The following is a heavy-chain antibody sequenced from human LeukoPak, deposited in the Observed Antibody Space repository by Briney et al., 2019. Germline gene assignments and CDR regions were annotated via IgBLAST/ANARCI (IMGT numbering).Heavy chain of an antibody. Sequence: SETLSLACAVSGGSISSGGYSWSWIRQPPGKGLEWIGYIYHSGSTYYNPSLKSRVTISVDRSKNQFSLKLSSVAAADTAVYYCARLEDYWGQGTLVTVSS. CDR1: GGSISSGGYS. J-gene: IGHJ4*02. V-gene: IGHV4-30-2*01. CDR2: IYHSGST. CDR3: ARLEDY. D-gene: IGHD1-1*01.